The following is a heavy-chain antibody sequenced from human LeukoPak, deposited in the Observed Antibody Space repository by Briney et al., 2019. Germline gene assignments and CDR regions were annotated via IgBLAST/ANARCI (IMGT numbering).Heavy chain of an antibody. J-gene: IGHJ4*02. CDR1: GFTFSSYA. Sequence: GGSLRLSCAASGFTFSSYAMSWVRQAPGKGLEWASAISGSGGSTYYADSVKGRFTISRDNSKNTLYLQMNSLRAEDTAVYYCAKDRGVIMASGDFEYWGQGTLVTVSS. CDR3: AKDRGVIMASGDFEY. V-gene: IGHV3-23*01. CDR2: ISGSGGST. D-gene: IGHD3-10*01.